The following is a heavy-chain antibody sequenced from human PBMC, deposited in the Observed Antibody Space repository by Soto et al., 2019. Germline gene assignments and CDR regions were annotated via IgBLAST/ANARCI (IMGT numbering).Heavy chain of an antibody. CDR3: ARLAYSSRGGQFFDY. V-gene: IGHV4-31*03. CDR1: GDSISSGGYH. CDR2: IYYSGDT. J-gene: IGHJ4*02. D-gene: IGHD6-13*01. Sequence: QVQLQESGPGLVEPSQTLSLTCNVSGDSISSGGYHWSWIRQHPGKGLGWIVYIYYSGDTYYNPSLKSRVAISVHTSKKQFSLNLSSATAADTAVYYCARLAYSSRGGQFFDYWGQGVLVTVSS.